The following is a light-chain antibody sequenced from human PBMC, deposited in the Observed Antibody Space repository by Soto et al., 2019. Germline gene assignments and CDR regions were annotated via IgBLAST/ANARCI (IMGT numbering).Light chain of an antibody. CDR3: QQYGDSTGWT. J-gene: IGKJ1*01. CDR2: GAS. V-gene: IGKV3-20*01. Sequence: EIVLAQSPGTLSFSPGERATLSCRASQSVSSIYLGWYQQKPGQAPRLLIYGASSRATGIPDRFSGSGSGTDFTLTISRLEPEDFAVYYCQQYGDSTGWTFGQGTKVDIK. CDR1: QSVSSIY.